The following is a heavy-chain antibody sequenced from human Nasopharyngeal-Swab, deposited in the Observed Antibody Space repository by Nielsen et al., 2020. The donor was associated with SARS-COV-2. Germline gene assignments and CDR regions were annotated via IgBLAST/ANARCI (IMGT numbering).Heavy chain of an antibody. CDR2: ISAYNGNT. J-gene: IGHJ6*02. CDR3: ARGAHYYYGMDV. CDR1: GHTFTSYG. Sequence: ASVKVSCKASGHTFTSYGISWVRQAPGQGLEWMGWISAYNGNTNYAQKLQGRVTMTTDTSTSTAYMELRSPRSDDAAVYYCARGAHYYYGMDVWGQGTTVTVSS. V-gene: IGHV1-18*01.